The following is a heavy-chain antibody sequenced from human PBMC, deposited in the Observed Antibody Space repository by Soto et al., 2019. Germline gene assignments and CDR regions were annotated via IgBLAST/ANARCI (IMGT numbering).Heavy chain of an antibody. D-gene: IGHD1-26*01. Sequence: GGSLRLSCAASGFSFSTYGMHWVRQAPGKGLEWVAFISNDGSNKYYADSVKGRFTISRDNSKNTLYLQMNSLRAEDTAVYDWAKGFGNYWAFDDWGQGTLVNGSS. V-gene: IGHV3-30*18. CDR2: ISNDGSNK. CDR3: AKGFGNYWAFDD. J-gene: IGHJ4*02. CDR1: GFSFSTYG.